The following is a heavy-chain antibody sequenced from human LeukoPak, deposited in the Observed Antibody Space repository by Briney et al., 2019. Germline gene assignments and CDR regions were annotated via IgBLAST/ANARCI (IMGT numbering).Heavy chain of an antibody. D-gene: IGHD2-21*01. CDR1: GYTFTSYD. Sequence: ASVKVSCKASGYTFTSYDINWVRQATGQGLERMGWMNPNSGNTGYAQKFQGRVTITRNTSISTAYMELSSLRSEDTAVYYCARVTGCVMEDYFDYWGQGTLVTVSS. J-gene: IGHJ4*02. V-gene: IGHV1-8*03. CDR3: ARVTGCVMEDYFDY. CDR2: MNPNSGNT.